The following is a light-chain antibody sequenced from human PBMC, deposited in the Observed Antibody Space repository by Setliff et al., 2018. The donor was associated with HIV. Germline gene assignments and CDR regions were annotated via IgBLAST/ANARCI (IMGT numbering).Light chain of an antibody. CDR3: QSYDNRLSEEV. V-gene: IGLV2-14*01. J-gene: IGLJ1*01. CDR1: NSDVGGYNY. Sequence: QSALAQPASVSGSPGQSITISCTGSNSDVGGYNYVSWYQQHPGKAPKLMIYEVSNRPSGVSNRFSGSKSGNTASLAIAGLQAEDEADYYCQSYDNRLSEEVFGTGTKVTVL. CDR2: EVS.